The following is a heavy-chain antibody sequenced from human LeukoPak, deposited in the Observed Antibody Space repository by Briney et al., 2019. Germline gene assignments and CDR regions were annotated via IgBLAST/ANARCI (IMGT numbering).Heavy chain of an antibody. CDR1: GFTFSNSA. CDR3: ASAHVLRFLEWNDAFDI. CDR2: ISSSSSYI. Sequence: PGGSLRLSCAASGFTFSNSAMNWVRQAPGKGLEWVSSISSSSSYIYYADSVKGRFTISRDNAKNSLYLQMNSLRAEDTAVYYCASAHVLRFLEWNDAFDIWGQGTMVTVSS. D-gene: IGHD3-3*01. V-gene: IGHV3-21*01. J-gene: IGHJ3*02.